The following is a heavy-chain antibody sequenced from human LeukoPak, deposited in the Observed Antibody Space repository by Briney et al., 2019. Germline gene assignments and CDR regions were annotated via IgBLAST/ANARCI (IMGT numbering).Heavy chain of an antibody. CDR2: INAGNGNT. CDR1: GYTFTSYA. V-gene: IGHV1-3*01. CDR3: AREGPEALHDYGDSYY. Sequence: ASVKVSCKASGYTFTSYAMHWVRQAPGQRLEWMGWINAGNGNTKYSQKFQGRVTITRDTSASTAYMELSSLRSEDTAVYYCAREGPEALHDYGDSYYGGQGTLVTVSS. D-gene: IGHD4-17*01. J-gene: IGHJ4*02.